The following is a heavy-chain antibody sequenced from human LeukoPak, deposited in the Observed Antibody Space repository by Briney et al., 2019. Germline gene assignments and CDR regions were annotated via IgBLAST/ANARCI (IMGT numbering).Heavy chain of an antibody. CDR3: ARGLIDGQNSHSLDY. CDR1: GGSFSGYY. D-gene: IGHD5-24*01. J-gene: IGHJ4*02. CDR2: INHSGSS. Sequence: SETLSLTCAVYGGSFSGYYWSWIRQPPGKGLEWIGEINHSGSSNYNPSLKSRVTISVDTSKNQFSLKLSSVTAADTAVYYCARGLIDGQNSHSLDYWGQGSLVTVSS. V-gene: IGHV4-34*01.